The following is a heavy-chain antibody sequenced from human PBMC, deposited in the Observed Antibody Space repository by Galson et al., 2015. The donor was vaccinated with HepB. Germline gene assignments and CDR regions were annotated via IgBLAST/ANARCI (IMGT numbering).Heavy chain of an antibody. J-gene: IGHJ4*02. CDR3: ATRVVTAHLPDY. D-gene: IGHD2-21*02. Sequence: SLRLSCAASGFTFSSYAMHWVRQAPGKGLEWVAVISYDGSNKYYADSVKGRFTISRDNSKNTLYLQMNSLRAEDTAVYYCATRVVTAHLPDYWGQGTLVIVSS. V-gene: IGHV3-30-3*01. CDR2: ISYDGSNK. CDR1: GFTFSSYA.